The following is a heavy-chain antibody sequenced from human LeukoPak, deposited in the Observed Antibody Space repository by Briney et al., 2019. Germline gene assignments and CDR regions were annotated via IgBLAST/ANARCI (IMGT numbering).Heavy chain of an antibody. Sequence: SETLSLTCTVSGGSISNHYWSWIRQPPGKGLEWIGYIYYSGSTKYNPSLKSRVTISVDTSKNQFSLKLSSVTAADTAVYYCGRTAGLSGSSYYYYYYMDVWGKGTTVTVSS. CDR3: GRTAGLSGSSYYYYYYMDV. V-gene: IGHV4-59*11. CDR2: IYYSGST. D-gene: IGHD3-10*01. J-gene: IGHJ6*03. CDR1: GGSISNHY.